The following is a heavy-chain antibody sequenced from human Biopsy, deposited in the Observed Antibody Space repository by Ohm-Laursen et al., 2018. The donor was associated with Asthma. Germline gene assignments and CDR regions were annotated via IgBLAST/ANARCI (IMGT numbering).Heavy chain of an antibody. V-gene: IGHV4-30-4*02. CDR3: ARVVSYGDIYFGIDV. CDR2: FFWSGST. Sequence: PSDTLSLTCRVSGGYTGSSDHHWAWIRQAPGKGLEWIGFFFWSGSTHYSRSLERRVSISIDTATNEFSMKLWSVTPADTAVYFCARVVSYGDIYFGIDVRGPGNTVGVS. J-gene: IGHJ6*02. CDR1: GGYTGSSDHH. D-gene: IGHD4-17*01.